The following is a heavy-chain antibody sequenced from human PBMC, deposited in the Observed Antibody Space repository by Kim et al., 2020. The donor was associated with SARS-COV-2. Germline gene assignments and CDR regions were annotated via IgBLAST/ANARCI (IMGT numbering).Heavy chain of an antibody. J-gene: IGHJ4*02. CDR2: INEEGSEK. D-gene: IGHD6-13*01. CDR3: ARDRAAAGL. Sequence: GGSLRLSCAASGLRFSYYWMSWVRQGPGKGLEWVANINEEGSEKNYVDSVKGRFTISRDIAENSLYLQMNSLRADDTAVYYCARDRAAAGLWGQGTLVSV. V-gene: IGHV3-7*01. CDR1: GLRFSYYW.